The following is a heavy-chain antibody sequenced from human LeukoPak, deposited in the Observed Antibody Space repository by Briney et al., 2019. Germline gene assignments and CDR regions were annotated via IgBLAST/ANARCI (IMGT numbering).Heavy chain of an antibody. V-gene: IGHV4-4*02. CDR2: IYHGGST. J-gene: IGHJ4*02. Sequence: SGTLSLTCAVSGGSISSSIWWSWVRQPPGKGLEWIGEIYHGGSTNYNPSLKSRVTIPVDKSKNQFSLKLSSVTAADTAVYYCASKQWLSPYYFDYWGQGTLVTVSS. CDR1: GGSISSSIW. D-gene: IGHD6-19*01. CDR3: ASKQWLSPYYFDY.